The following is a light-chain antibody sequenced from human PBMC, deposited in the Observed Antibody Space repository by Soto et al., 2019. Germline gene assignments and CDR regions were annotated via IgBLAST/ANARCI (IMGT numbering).Light chain of an antibody. J-gene: IGKJ4*01. V-gene: IGKV1-39*01. CDR3: QQGFSTPLT. CDR2: TAS. Sequence: DIQMTQSPSSLSASVGDRVTITCRASQSVSRYLNWYQQKPGRAPKLLISTASSLQSGVPSRFSGSGSGTDFTLTISSLQPEDFATYYCQQGFSTPLTLGGGTKVDIK. CDR1: QSVSRY.